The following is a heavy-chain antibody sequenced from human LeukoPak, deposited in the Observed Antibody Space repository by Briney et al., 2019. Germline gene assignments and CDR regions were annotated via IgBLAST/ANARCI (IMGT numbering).Heavy chain of an antibody. Sequence: GESLKISCKGSGYSFTSFWIAWVRQTPGKGLEWMGIIYPADSNIRYSPSFQGQVTISADKSITTAYLQWSTLKASDPAIYYCARPYSNAHPGWMDVWGRGTTVTVSS. CDR2: IYPADSNI. CDR1: GYSFTSFW. CDR3: ARPYSNAHPGWMDV. J-gene: IGHJ6*03. V-gene: IGHV5-51*01. D-gene: IGHD6-13*01.